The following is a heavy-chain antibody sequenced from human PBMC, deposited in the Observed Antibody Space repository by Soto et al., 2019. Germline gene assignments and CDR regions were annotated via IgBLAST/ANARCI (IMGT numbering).Heavy chain of an antibody. CDR2: ISWDGGST. Sequence: LRLSCAASGFTFDDYTMHWVRQAPGKGLEWVSLISWDGGSTYYADSVKGRFTISRDNSKNSLYLQMNSLRTEDTALYYCARKTTTAFDYWGQGTLVTVSS. V-gene: IGHV3-43*01. J-gene: IGHJ4*02. CDR3: ARKTTTAFDY. CDR1: GFTFDDYT. D-gene: IGHD4-17*01.